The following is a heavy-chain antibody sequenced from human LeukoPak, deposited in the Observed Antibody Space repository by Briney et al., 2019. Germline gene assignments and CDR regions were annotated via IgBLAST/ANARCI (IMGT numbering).Heavy chain of an antibody. Sequence: ASVKVSCKASGGTFSSYAISWVRQAPGQGLEWMGGIIPIFGTANYAQKFQGRVTITADESTSTAYMELSSLRSEDTAVYYCAREGVAGTEFLNWFDPWGQGTLVTVSS. J-gene: IGHJ5*02. CDR2: IIPIFGTA. D-gene: IGHD6-19*01. V-gene: IGHV1-69*13. CDR1: GGTFSSYA. CDR3: AREGVAGTEFLNWFDP.